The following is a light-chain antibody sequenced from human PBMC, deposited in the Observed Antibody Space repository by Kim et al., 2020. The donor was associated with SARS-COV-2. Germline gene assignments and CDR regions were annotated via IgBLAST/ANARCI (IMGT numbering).Light chain of an antibody. J-gene: IGLJ2*01. CDR2: GKN. CDR1: SLRRYY. CDR3: NSRDSSGNVV. V-gene: IGLV3-19*01. Sequence: VALGQQVRMTCQGDSLRRYYASWYQQKPGQAPVLVIYGKNNRPSGIPDRFSGSSSGNTASLTITGAQAEDEADYYCNSRDSSGNVVFGGGTQLTVL.